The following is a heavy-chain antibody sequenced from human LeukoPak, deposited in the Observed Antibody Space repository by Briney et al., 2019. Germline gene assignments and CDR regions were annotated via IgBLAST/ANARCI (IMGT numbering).Heavy chain of an antibody. Sequence: SETLSLTCTVSGGSISSYCRSWIRQPPGKGLEWIGYIYYSGSTNYNPSLKSRVTISIDTSKNQFSLNLSSVTAADTAVYYCARHQWIQLWSQPNNYWGQGTLVTVSS. CDR3: ARHQWIQLWSQPNNY. V-gene: IGHV4-59*08. CDR1: GGSISSYC. D-gene: IGHD5-18*01. J-gene: IGHJ4*02. CDR2: IYYSGST.